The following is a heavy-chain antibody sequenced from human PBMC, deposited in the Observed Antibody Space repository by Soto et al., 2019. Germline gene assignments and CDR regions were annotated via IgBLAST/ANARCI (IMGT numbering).Heavy chain of an antibody. D-gene: IGHD2-2*01. CDR2: INHSGST. V-gene: IGHV4-34*01. Sequence: PSETLSLTCAVYGGSFSGYYWSWIRQPPGKGLEWIGEINHSGSTNYNPSLKSRVTISVDTSKNQFSLKLSSVTAADTAVYYCARGSDIVVVPAAGPYNWFDPWGQGTPVTVSS. J-gene: IGHJ5*02. CDR3: ARGSDIVVVPAAGPYNWFDP. CDR1: GGSFSGYY.